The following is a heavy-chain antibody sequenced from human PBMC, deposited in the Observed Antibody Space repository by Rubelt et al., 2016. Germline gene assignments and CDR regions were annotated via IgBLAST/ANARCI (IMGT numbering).Heavy chain of an antibody. CDR2: INHSGST. Sequence: QVQLQQWGAGLLKPSETLSLTCAVYGGSFSGYYWSWIRQPPGKGLEWIGEINHSGSTNYNPSLKSRVTISVATSKNQFSLKLSLVPASDTAVYYWARVVADFGVVIIRWFDPWGQGTLVTVSS. J-gene: IGHJ5*02. V-gene: IGHV4-34*01. CDR1: GGSFSGYY. D-gene: IGHD3-3*01. CDR3: ARVVADFGVVIIRWFDP.